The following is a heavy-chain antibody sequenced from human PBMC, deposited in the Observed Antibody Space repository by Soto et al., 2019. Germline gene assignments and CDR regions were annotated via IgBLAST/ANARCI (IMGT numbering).Heavy chain of an antibody. V-gene: IGHV4-59*01. J-gene: IGHJ3*02. D-gene: IGHD3-9*01. CDR2: IDYYGST. CDR1: GGSISGYY. CDR3: ARYFDWPSGFEI. Sequence: PSETLSLTCTVSGGSISGYYWSWIRQPPGKRLEWIGYIDYYGSTNYNPSLKSRVTISVDTSKKQFSLNLGSVTAADTAIYYCARYFDWPSGFEIWGQGTMVTVSS.